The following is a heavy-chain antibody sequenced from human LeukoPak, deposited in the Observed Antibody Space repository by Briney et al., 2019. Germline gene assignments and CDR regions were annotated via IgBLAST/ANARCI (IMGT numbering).Heavy chain of an antibody. V-gene: IGHV3-30*18. CDR3: AKDGARYSDYNYYDTDV. CDR1: GFIFSSYG. Sequence: PGGSLRLSCVASGFIFSSYGMHWVRQAPGKGLEWVAVISYDGSNKFYADSVKGRFTVSRDNSKNTLYLQMNSLRAEDTAVYYCAKDGARYSDYNYYDTDVWGQGTTVTVS. D-gene: IGHD1-1*01. J-gene: IGHJ6*02. CDR2: ISYDGSNK.